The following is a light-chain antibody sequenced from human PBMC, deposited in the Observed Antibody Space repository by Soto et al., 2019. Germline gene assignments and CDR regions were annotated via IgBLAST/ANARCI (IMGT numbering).Light chain of an antibody. CDR3: QQRSNWPTIT. Sequence: VLTQSPGTLSLSPGERATLSGRASQSVSSTYLAWYQLKPGQAPRLIIYGASSRATGIPARFSGSGSGTDFTLTISSLEPEDFAVYYGQQRSNWPTITFGQGTRLEIK. CDR2: GAS. CDR1: QSVSSTY. V-gene: IGKV3D-20*02. J-gene: IGKJ5*01.